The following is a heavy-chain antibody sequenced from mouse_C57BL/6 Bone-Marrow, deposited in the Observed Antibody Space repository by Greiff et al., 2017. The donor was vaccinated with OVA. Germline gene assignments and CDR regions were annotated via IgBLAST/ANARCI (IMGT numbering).Heavy chain of an antibody. D-gene: IGHD3-3*01. J-gene: IGHJ2*01. V-gene: IGHV1-42*01. Sequence: EVQLQHSGPELVKPGASVKISCKASGYSFTGYYMNWVKQSPEKSLEWIGEINPSTGGTTYNQKFKAKATLTVDKSSSTAYMQLKSLTSEDSAVYYCARRGTYFDYWGQGTTLTVSS. CDR2: INPSTGGT. CDR3: ARRGTYFDY. CDR1: GYSFTGYY.